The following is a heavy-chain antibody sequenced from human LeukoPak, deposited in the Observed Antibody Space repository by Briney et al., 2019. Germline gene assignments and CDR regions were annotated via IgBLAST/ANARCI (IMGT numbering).Heavy chain of an antibody. Sequence: ETLSLTCSVSGDSVSSSPYYWGWIRQPPGKGLEWIGNTFSTSTLYNASLRSRVTILVDTSKNQFSLKLTSATAADTAIYYCARYKFHNYFDPWGQGTLVVVSS. CDR1: GDSVSSSPYY. CDR3: ARYKFHNYFDP. J-gene: IGHJ5*02. V-gene: IGHV4-61*01. CDR2: TFSTST. D-gene: IGHD5-24*01.